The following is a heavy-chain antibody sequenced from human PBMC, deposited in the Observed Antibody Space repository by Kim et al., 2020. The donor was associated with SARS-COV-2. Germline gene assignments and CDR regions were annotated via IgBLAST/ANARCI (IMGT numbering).Heavy chain of an antibody. D-gene: IGHD2-8*01. J-gene: IGHJ5*02. Sequence: SETLSLTCTVSGGSISNYYWGWIRQPPGKGLEWIGFIYYSGSTNYNPSLKSRVTISVDTSKNQFSLKLTSVTAADTAVYYCAKRRTGVSSFDPWGQGTLVTVSS. CDR2: IYYSGST. CDR1: GGSISNYY. CDR3: AKRRTGVSSFDP. V-gene: IGHV4-59*08.